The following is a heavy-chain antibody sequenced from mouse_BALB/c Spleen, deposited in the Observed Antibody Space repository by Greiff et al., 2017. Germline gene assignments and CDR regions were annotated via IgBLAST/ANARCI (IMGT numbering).Heavy chain of an antibody. V-gene: IGHV1-80*01. CDR3: ARGDGNYWLAY. Sequence: VQLQQSGAELVRPGSSVKISCKASGYAFSSYWMNWVKQRPGQGLEWIGQIYPGDGDTNYNGKFKGKATLTADKSSSTAYMQLSSLTSEDSAVYFCARGDGNYWLAYWGQGTLVTVSA. CDR1: GYAFSSYW. J-gene: IGHJ3*01. D-gene: IGHD2-1*01. CDR2: IYPGDGDT.